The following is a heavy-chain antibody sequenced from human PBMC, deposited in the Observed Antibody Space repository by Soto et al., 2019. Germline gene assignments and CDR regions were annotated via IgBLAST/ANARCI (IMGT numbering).Heavy chain of an antibody. D-gene: IGHD2-2*01. V-gene: IGHV1-69*01. J-gene: IGHJ6*02. CDR3: ARSQGSSTSLEIYYYYYYGMDV. CDR2: IIPISGTA. Sequence: QVQLVQSGAEVKKPGSSVKVSCKASGGTFSSYAISWVRQAPGQGLEWMGGIIPISGTANYAEKFQGRVTSTAAESKSTAYMELSSLRSEDTAVYYCARSQGSSTSLEIYYYYYYGMDVWGQGTTVTVSS. CDR1: GGTFSSYA.